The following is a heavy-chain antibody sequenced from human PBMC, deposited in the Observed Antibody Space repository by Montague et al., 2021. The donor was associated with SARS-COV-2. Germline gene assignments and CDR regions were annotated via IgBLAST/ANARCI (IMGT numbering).Heavy chain of an antibody. J-gene: IGHJ3*02. CDR3: ARAPIVVSGKNAFDI. V-gene: IGHV4-4*02. D-gene: IGHD6-19*01. Sequence: SETLSLTCAVTGVSISSSHWWSWIRQPPGKGLEWMGEIYHTGSTNYNPSPNSRVTISVDKSTNQFSLKLRSVTAADTAVYFCARAPIVVSGKNAFDIWGQGTMVAVSS. CDR1: GVSISSSHW. CDR2: IYHTGST.